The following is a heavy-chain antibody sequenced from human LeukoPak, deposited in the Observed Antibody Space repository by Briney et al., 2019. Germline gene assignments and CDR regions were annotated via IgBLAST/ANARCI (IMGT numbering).Heavy chain of an antibody. CDR3: ARAIAVAGQYYFDY. V-gene: IGHV3-53*04. D-gene: IGHD6-19*01. Sequence: GSLRLSCAASGFTVSSNYMSWVRQAPGKGLEWVSVIYSGGSTYYADSVKGRFTISRHNSKNTLYLQMNSLRAEDTAVYYCARAIAVAGQYYFDYWGQGTLVTVSS. J-gene: IGHJ4*02. CDR2: IYSGGST. CDR1: GFTVSSNY.